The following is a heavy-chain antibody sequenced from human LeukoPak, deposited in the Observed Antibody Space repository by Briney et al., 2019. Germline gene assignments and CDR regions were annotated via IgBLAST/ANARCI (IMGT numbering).Heavy chain of an antibody. Sequence: SETLSLTCAVYGGSFSDYYWSWIRQPPGKGLEWIGEINHSGTTNYNPSFKSRVTISVDTSRNQFSLRLSSVTAADTAVYYCARAGAKYYYDSSAYYSTAFDIWGQGTMVTVSS. CDR3: ARAGAKYYYDSSAYYSTAFDI. D-gene: IGHD3-22*01. J-gene: IGHJ3*02. CDR2: INHSGTT. V-gene: IGHV4-34*01. CDR1: GGSFSDYY.